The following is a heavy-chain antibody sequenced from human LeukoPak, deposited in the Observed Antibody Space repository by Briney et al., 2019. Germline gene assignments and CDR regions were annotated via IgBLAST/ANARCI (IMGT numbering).Heavy chain of an antibody. CDR3: AKGGFGGVPHYYYGMDV. J-gene: IGHJ6*02. D-gene: IGHD3-16*01. CDR2: ISHDGSNK. V-gene: IGHV3-30*18. CDR1: GFTFSSYG. Sequence: GGSLRLSCAASGFTFSSYGMHWVRQAPGKGLEWVAVISHDGSNKYYADSVKGRFTISRDNSKNTLYLQMNSLRAEDTAVYYCAKGGFGGVPHYYYGMDVWGQGTTVTVSS.